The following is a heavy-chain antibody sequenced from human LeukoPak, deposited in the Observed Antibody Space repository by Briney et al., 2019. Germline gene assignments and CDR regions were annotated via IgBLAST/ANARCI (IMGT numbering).Heavy chain of an antibody. V-gene: IGHV4-30-2*01. CDR1: GGSISSGGYY. CDR3: ARGYYYDSSGYYPLDY. D-gene: IGHD3-22*01. CDR2: IYHSGST. Sequence: SETLSLTCTVSGGSISSGGYYWSWIRQPPGKGLEWIGYIYHSGSTYYNPSLKSRVTISVDRSKNQFSLKLSSVTAADTAVYYCARGYYYDSSGYYPLDYWGQGTLVTVSS. J-gene: IGHJ4*02.